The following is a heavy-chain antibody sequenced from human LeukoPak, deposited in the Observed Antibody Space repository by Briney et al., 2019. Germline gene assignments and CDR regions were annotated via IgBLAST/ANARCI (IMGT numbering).Heavy chain of an antibody. J-gene: IGHJ3*02. Sequence: PGGSLRLSCAASGFTFSSYSMNWVRQAPGKGLEWVSYISSSSRTIYYADSVKGRFTISRDNAKNSLYLQMNSLRAEDTAVYYCAREVEHAFDIWGQGTMVTVSS. D-gene: IGHD1-1*01. CDR1: GFTFSSYS. V-gene: IGHV3-48*01. CDR3: AREVEHAFDI. CDR2: ISSSSRTI.